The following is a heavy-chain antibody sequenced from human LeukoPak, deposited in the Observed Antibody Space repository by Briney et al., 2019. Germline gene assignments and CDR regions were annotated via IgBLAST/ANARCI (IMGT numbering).Heavy chain of an antibody. CDR1: GGTFSSYA. CDR2: ISAYNGNT. Sequence: ASVKVSCKASGGTFSSYAISWVRQAPGQGLEWMGWISAYNGNTNYTQKLQGRVTMTTDTSTSTAYMELRSLRSDDTAVYYCARGRLSQGADYWGQGTLVTVSS. CDR3: ARGRLSQGADY. V-gene: IGHV1-18*01. J-gene: IGHJ4*02. D-gene: IGHD2/OR15-2a*01.